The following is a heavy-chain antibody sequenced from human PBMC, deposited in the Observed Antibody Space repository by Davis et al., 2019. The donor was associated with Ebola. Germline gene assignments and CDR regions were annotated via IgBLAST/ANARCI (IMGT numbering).Heavy chain of an antibody. V-gene: IGHV5-10-1*01. CDR3: ARPDGWSSFDS. D-gene: IGHD6-19*01. CDR2: IDPSDSST. J-gene: IGHJ4*02. Sequence: PGGSLRLSCKGSGYSFTNYWITWVRQMPGKGLEWMGRIDPSDSSTNYSPSFLGHVTISSDKSINTAYLQWTSLKASDTAIYYCARPDGWSSFDSWGQGTLVTVSS. CDR1: GYSFTNYW.